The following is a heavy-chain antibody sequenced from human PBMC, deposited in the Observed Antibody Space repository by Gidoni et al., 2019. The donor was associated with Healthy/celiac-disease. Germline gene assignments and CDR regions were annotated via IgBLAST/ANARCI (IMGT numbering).Heavy chain of an antibody. V-gene: IGHV3-21*01. CDR3: ARVQESVGATRWYYYYGMDV. CDR1: GVTFSSYS. D-gene: IGHD1-26*01. CDR2: ISSSSSYI. J-gene: IGHJ6*02. Sequence: EVQLVESGGGLVKPGGSLRLSCAASGVTFSSYSMNWVRQAPGQGLEWVSSISSSSSYISYADSVKGRFTISRDNAKNSLYLQINSLRAEDTAVYYCARVQESVGATRWYYYYGMDVWGQGTTVTVSS.